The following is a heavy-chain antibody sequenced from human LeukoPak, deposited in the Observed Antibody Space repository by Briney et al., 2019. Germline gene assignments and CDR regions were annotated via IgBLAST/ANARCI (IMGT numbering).Heavy chain of an antibody. CDR3: AREVPQWEYQLSMGGYFDY. CDR2: ISGSGGST. D-gene: IGHD2-2*01. J-gene: IGHJ4*02. V-gene: IGHV3-23*01. Sequence: GGSLRLSCAASGFTFSSYAMSWVRQAPVKGLEWVSAISGSGGSTYYADSVKGRFTISRDNSKNTLYLQMNSLRAEDTAVYYCAREVPQWEYQLSMGGYFDYWGQGTLVTVSS. CDR1: GFTFSSYA.